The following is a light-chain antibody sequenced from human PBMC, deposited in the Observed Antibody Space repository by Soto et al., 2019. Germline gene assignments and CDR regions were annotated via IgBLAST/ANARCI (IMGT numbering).Light chain of an antibody. Sequence: DIQMTQSPSSLSASVGDRVTITCQASQNINNYLNWYQQKPGRAPKLLIYDASNLEAGVPSRFRGSGSGTDFTFTISRLQPEDFATYYCQQTRSYPSTFGGGTKVDIK. V-gene: IGKV1-33*01. CDR1: QNINNY. CDR2: DAS. J-gene: IGKJ4*01. CDR3: QQTRSYPST.